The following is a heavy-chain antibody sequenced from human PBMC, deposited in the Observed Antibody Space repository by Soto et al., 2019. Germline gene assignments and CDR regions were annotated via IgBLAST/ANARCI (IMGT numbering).Heavy chain of an antibody. CDR3: ARLYSGSDSYYIGVYWFDP. V-gene: IGHV4-39*01. J-gene: IGHJ5*02. CDR1: GGSIISTVSY. D-gene: IGHD3-10*01. CDR2: IHYSGST. Sequence: PSETLSLTCTVSGGSIISTVSYWGWIRQPPGKGLEWIGSIHYSGSTYYNPSLKSRVTISVDTSKNQFSLKLSSVTAADTAVYYGARLYSGSDSYYIGVYWFDPWGQGTLVTVSS.